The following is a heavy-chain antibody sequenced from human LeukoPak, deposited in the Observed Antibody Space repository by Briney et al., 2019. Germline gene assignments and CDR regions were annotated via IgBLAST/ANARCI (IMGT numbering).Heavy chain of an antibody. J-gene: IGHJ4*02. Sequence: PGGSLRLSCATSGFTFSHCGMHWVRQAPGKGLEWVGVIWYDGSHEYYADSVKGRFTISRDNSKNTLYLQMNSLRAEDTAMYYCARDRTYWADYWGQGTLVTVSS. CDR1: GFTFSHCG. CDR3: ARDRTYWADY. V-gene: IGHV3-33*01. CDR2: IWYDGSHE. D-gene: IGHD2-8*02.